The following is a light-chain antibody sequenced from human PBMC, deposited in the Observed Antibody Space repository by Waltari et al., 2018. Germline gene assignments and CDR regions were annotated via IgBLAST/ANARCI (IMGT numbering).Light chain of an antibody. J-gene: IGLJ2*01. V-gene: IGLV6-57*04. Sequence: NFMLTQPHSVSESPGKTVTISCTRSSGSIASNYVQWYQQRPGRAPSTVIYEDNQRPSGVPAPFSGSFDSSSCSASLTISALKTEDEADYYCQSYDGSNHVIFGGGTKLTVL. CDR1: SGSIASNY. CDR3: QSYDGSNHVI. CDR2: EDN.